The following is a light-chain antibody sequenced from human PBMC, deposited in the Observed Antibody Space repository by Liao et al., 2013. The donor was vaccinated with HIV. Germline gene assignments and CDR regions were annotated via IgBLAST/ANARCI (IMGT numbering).Light chain of an antibody. CDR3: QARDSSMAV. J-gene: IGLJ3*02. CDR2: QDA. V-gene: IGLV3-1*01. CDR1: TLRNKY. Sequence: SELTQPPSVSVSPGQTAIIPCSGDTLRNKYAFWYQQKPGRSPMLVMYQDAKRPSDISERFSGFNSGNTATLIISETQSMDEGDYYCQARDSSMAVFGGGTKLTVL.